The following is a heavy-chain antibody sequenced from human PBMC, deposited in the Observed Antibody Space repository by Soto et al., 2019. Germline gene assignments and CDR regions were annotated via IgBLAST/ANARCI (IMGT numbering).Heavy chain of an antibody. D-gene: IGHD1-26*01. V-gene: IGHV1-18*01. CDR2: ISAYSGNT. Sequence: QVQLVQSGAEVKKPGASVKVSCKASGYTFTSYGISWVRQAPGQGLEWMGWISAYSGNTTSAQKLQGRVTMTTDTSTSTADMELRSLRSDAPAGYCCARGGWDAYPDYWGQGTLVTVSS. CDR1: GYTFTSYG. J-gene: IGHJ4*02. CDR3: ARGGWDAYPDY.